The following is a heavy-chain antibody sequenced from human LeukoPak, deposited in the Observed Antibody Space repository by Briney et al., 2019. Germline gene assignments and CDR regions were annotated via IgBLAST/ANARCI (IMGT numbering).Heavy chain of an antibody. CDR1: GYTFTNYA. V-gene: IGHV7-4-1*02. D-gene: IGHD3-9*01. J-gene: IGHJ4*02. CDR3: ARDAMTGYYVSSGY. Sequence: ASVKVSCKASGYTFTNYAMNWVRQAPGQGLEWMGWFNTNTGNPTYAQGFTGRFVFSLDTSVSTAYLQISSLKAEDAAVYYCARDAMTGYYVSSGYWGQGTLVTVSS. CDR2: FNTNTGNP.